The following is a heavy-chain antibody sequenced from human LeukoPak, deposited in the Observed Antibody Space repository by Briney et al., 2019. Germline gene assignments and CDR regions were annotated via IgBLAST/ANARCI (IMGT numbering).Heavy chain of an antibody. CDR3: AREGVHCSGRSCLKAY. D-gene: IGHD2-15*01. J-gene: IGHJ4*02. CDR1: GFTFSTYW. Sequence: PVRSLRLSCAASGFTFSTYWMSWVRKAPGQGLEWVANIEKNGSEKYYMDSVTGRFTISRDNAENSLYLQMNSLRAEDTAVYYCAREGVHCSGRSCLKAYWGQGTQVTVSS. V-gene: IGHV3-7*03. CDR2: IEKNGSEK.